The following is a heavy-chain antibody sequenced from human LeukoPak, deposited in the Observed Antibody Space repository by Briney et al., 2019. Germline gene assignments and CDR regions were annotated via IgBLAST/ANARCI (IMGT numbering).Heavy chain of an antibody. V-gene: IGHV6-1*01. J-gene: IGHJ5*02. CDR3: ARGEAAAGIRWFDP. CDR1: GDSVSSNSAA. CDR2: TYYRSKWYN. D-gene: IGHD6-13*01. Sequence: SQTLSLTCAISGDSVSSNSAAWNWIRQSPSRGLEWLVRTYYRSKWYNDYAVSVKSRININPETSKNHFSLQLNSVTPEDTAVYYCARGEAAAGIRWFDPWGQGTLVTVSS.